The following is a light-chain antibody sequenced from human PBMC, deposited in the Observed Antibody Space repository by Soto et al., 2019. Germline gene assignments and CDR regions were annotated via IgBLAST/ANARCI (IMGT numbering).Light chain of an antibody. CDR3: QQNFSIPNT. Sequence: DIQMTQSPSSLSASVGDIVTITCRASQSITTFLNWYQQKPGEDPKFLVHAASSVQSGVPSRFSGCGSGTDFTLTISSLQPDDFATYYCQQNFSIPNTFGKGTRLEIK. CDR2: AAS. V-gene: IGKV1-39*01. J-gene: IGKJ2*01. CDR1: QSITTF.